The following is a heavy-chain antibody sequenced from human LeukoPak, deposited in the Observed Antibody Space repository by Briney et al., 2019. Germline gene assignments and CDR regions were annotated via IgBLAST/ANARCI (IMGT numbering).Heavy chain of an antibody. CDR3: ARYRHLGY. CDR2: ISYDGSSE. J-gene: IGHJ4*02. V-gene: IGHV3-33*08. Sequence: PGGSLRLSCAVSGFTFGNYGMHWVRQAPGKGLEWVALISYDGSSEYYAGSVKGRFTISRDNSKITVYLQMNSLRAEDTAVYYCARYRHLGYWGQGTLVTVSS. CDR1: GFTFGNYG.